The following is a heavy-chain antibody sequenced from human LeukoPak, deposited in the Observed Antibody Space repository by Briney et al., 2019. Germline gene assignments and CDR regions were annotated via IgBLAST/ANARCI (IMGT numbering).Heavy chain of an antibody. CDR1: GGSISSYS. V-gene: IGHV4-59*08. D-gene: IGHD4-17*01. Sequence: SETLSLTCTVSGGSISSYSWSWIRQPPGKGLEWIGYMYSRGSTNDNPSLKSRVTISSDTSKNQLSLRVTSVPAADTAMYYCARHYLYGDPPAFDIWGQGTMVTVSS. CDR3: ARHYLYGDPPAFDI. CDR2: MYSRGST. J-gene: IGHJ3*02.